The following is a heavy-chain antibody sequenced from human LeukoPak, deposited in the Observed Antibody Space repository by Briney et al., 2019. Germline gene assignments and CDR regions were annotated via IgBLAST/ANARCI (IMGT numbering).Heavy chain of an antibody. CDR1: GGSISSGGSS. CDR2: IYHSGST. Sequence: SETLSLTCAVSGGSISSGGSSWSWIRQPPGKGLEWLGYIYHSGSTYYNPSLKSRVTISVDRSKNQFSLKLSSVTAADTAVYYCARGIPWDFWSGYSEGYYFDYWGQGTLVTVSS. J-gene: IGHJ4*02. CDR3: ARGIPWDFWSGYSEGYYFDY. V-gene: IGHV4-30-2*01. D-gene: IGHD3-3*01.